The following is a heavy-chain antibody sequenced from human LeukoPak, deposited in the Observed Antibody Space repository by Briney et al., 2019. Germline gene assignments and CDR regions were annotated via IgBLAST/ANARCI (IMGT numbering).Heavy chain of an antibody. CDR1: GFTFDDYA. CDR2: INWNGRIT. Sequence: GGSLRLSCAASGFTFDDYAMKWVRHVPGRGREGVSGINWNGRITEYADSVKHPFTISRQNTKNSLYLYMNNLGGEDTALYFCARGSVQLWLRDTYYYMDVWGKGTTVTVSS. D-gene: IGHD5-18*01. V-gene: IGHV3-20*04. CDR3: ARGSVQLWLRDTYYYMDV. J-gene: IGHJ6*03.